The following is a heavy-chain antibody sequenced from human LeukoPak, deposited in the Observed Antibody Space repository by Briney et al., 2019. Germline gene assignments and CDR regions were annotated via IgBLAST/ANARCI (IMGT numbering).Heavy chain of an antibody. Sequence: GGSLRLSCAASGFTFSSYAMSWVRQAPGKGLEWVSAISGSGGSTYYADSVKGRFTISRDNAKNSLYLQINSLRAEDTAVCYCAREPGIAAAGGSPHNWFDPWGQGTLVTVSS. V-gene: IGHV3-23*01. CDR2: ISGSGGST. D-gene: IGHD6-13*01. J-gene: IGHJ5*02. CDR1: GFTFSSYA. CDR3: AREPGIAAAGGSPHNWFDP.